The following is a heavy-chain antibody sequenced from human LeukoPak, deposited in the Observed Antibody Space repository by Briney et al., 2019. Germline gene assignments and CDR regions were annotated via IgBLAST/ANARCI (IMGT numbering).Heavy chain of an antibody. CDR3: ARDGVDYCGSGSHCFDY. V-gene: IGHV3-74*01. Sequence: SGGSLRLSCAASGFTFSSYWMHWVRQAPGKGLVWVSRINSDGSSTSYADSVKGRFTISRDNAKNTLYLQMNSLRAEDTAVYYCARDGVDYCGSGSHCFDYWGQGTLVTVSS. J-gene: IGHJ4*02. D-gene: IGHD3-10*01. CDR1: GFTFSSYW. CDR2: INSDGSST.